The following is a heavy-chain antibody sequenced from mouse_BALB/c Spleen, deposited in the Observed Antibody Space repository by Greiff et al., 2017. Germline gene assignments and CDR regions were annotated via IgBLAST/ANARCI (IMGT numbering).Heavy chain of an antibody. J-gene: IGHJ4*01. CDR2: IDPSDSET. CDR1: GYTFTSYW. CDR3: ARGATASDY. V-gene: IGHV1-69*02. Sequence: QVQLQQPGAELVKPGAPVKLSCKASGYTFTSYWMNWVKQRPGRGLEWIGRIDPSDSETHYNQKFKDKATLTVDKSSSTAYIQLSSLTSEDSAVYYCARGATASDYWGQGTSVTVSS. D-gene: IGHD1-2*01.